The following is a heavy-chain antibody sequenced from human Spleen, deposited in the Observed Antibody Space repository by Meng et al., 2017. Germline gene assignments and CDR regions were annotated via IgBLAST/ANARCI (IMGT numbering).Heavy chain of an antibody. J-gene: IGHJ3*02. Sequence: GESLKISCAASGFYFNNAWMSWVRQTPGKGLEWVGRIKSNTDRGTTEYAAPVTGRFTISRDDSKNTVFLQMNSLKTEDTAVYYCTIYTSGHIWGQGTMVTVSS. V-gene: IGHV3-15*01. CDR1: GFYFNNAW. D-gene: IGHD6-19*01. CDR2: IKSNTDRGTT. CDR3: TIYTSGHI.